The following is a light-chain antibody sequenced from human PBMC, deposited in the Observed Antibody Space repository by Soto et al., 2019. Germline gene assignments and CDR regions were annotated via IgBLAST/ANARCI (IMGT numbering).Light chain of an antibody. CDR1: QSVSSSY. CDR3: QQYGSSPPRT. V-gene: IGKV3-20*01. J-gene: IGKJ1*01. CDR2: GAS. Sequence: EFVLTQSPGTLSLSPGERATLSCRASQSVSSSYLAWYQQKPGQAPRLLIYGASSRATGIPDRFSGSGSGTDFALPISRLEPEDFAVYYCQQYGSSPPRTFGQGTKVEIK.